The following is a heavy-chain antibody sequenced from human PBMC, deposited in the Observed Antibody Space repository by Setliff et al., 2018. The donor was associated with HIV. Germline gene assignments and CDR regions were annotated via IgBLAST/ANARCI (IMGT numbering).Heavy chain of an antibody. V-gene: IGHV4-39*01. CDR3: ARRNSGWYDAFDI. D-gene: IGHD6-19*01. CDR1: GGSIRRSSYY. CDR2: LSYSEST. Sequence: PSETLSLTCTVSGGSIRRSSYYWGWIRQPPGKGLEWIGSLSYSESTYYNPSLKSRVTISVDTSKNQFSLKLSSVTAADTAVYHCARRNSGWYDAFDIWGQGTMVTVSS. J-gene: IGHJ3*02.